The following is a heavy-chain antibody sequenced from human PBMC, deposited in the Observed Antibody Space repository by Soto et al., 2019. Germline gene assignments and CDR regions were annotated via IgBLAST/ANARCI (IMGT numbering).Heavy chain of an antibody. D-gene: IGHD6-6*01. Sequence: EVQLAESGGGLAQPGGSLRLSCAASGFTLSGYAMDWVRQAPGKGLEYVSGISSNGVGTYYANSVQGRFTISRDNSKNTVYLQMGSLSPGDMAVYYCARRARPDFYYMAVWGKGTTVTVSS. V-gene: IGHV3-64*01. CDR3: ARRARPDFYYMAV. CDR1: GFTLSGYA. CDR2: ISSNGVGT. J-gene: IGHJ6*03.